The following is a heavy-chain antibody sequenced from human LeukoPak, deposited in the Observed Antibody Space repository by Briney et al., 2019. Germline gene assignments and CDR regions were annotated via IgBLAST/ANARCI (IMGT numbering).Heavy chain of an antibody. Sequence: GGSLRLSCAASGFTFSSYWMHWVRQAPGKGLVWVSRINSDGSSTSYADSVKGRFTISRDNAKNALYLQMNSLRAEDTAVYYCARDGAYFMFDPWGQGTLVTVSS. D-gene: IGHD3-9*01. CDR2: INSDGSST. V-gene: IGHV3-74*01. J-gene: IGHJ5*02. CDR3: ARDGAYFMFDP. CDR1: GFTFSSYW.